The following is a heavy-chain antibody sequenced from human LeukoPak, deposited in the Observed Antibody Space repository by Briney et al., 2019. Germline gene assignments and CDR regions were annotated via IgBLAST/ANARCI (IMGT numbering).Heavy chain of an antibody. V-gene: IGHV4-39*01. CDR3: ARLTDYFYYMDV. J-gene: IGHJ6*03. Sequence: KPSETLSLTCTVSGGSISSNTHYWGWIRQPPGKGLEWIGNIYYNGSTYHHPSLKSRVTMSVDTSKSQFSLKLSSVTAADTAVYYCARLTDYFYYMDVWGKGTAVTVSS. CDR2: IYYNGST. CDR1: GGSISSNTHY.